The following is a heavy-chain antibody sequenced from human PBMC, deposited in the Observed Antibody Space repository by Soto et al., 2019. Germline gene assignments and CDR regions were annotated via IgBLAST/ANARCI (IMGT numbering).Heavy chain of an antibody. Sequence: PGGSLRLSCAASGFTFSSYGMHWVSQAPGKGLEWVAVIWYDGSNKYYADSVKGRFTISRDNSKNTLYLQMNSLRAEDTAVYYCARGQLQWLRFEVSYYYGMDVWGQGTTVTVSS. V-gene: IGHV3-33*01. CDR2: IWYDGSNK. D-gene: IGHD5-12*01. CDR3: ARGQLQWLRFEVSYYYGMDV. CDR1: GFTFSSYG. J-gene: IGHJ6*02.